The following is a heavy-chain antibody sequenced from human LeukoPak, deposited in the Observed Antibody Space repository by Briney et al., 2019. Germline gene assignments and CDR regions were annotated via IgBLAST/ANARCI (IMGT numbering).Heavy chain of an antibody. D-gene: IGHD3-22*01. Sequence: PSETLSLTCTVSGGSMNSYYWSWIRQPPGKGLEWIGHIFHSGNTNDNPPLKSRVTISVDPSKNQFSLRLRSVTAADTAVYYCARTYYDSWGYYEVTYWGQGTLVTVSS. J-gene: IGHJ4*02. CDR3: ARTYYDSWGYYEVTY. CDR1: GGSMNSYY. CDR2: IFHSGNT. V-gene: IGHV4-59*01.